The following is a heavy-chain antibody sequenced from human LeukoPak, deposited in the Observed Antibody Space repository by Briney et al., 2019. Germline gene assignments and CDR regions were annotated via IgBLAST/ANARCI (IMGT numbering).Heavy chain of an antibody. CDR1: GYTFTGYY. J-gene: IGHJ3*02. Sequence: ASVKVSCKASGYTFTGYYMHWVRQAPGQGLEWMGWINPNSGGTNYAQKFQGRVTMTRDTSISTAYMELSRLRSDDTAVYYCARDPPSRSRSAFDIWGQGTMVTVSS. CDR2: INPNSGGT. CDR3: ARDPPSRSRSAFDI. V-gene: IGHV1-2*02.